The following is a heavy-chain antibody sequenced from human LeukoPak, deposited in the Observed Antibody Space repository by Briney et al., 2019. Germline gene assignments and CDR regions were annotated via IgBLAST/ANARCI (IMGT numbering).Heavy chain of an antibody. CDR3: ARVTSSGTTAWYFDY. CDR1: GYTFTVYY. D-gene: IGHD1-7*01. V-gene: IGHV1-2*02. CDR2: INPNSGGT. Sequence: GGSVKVSCKASGYTFTVYYMDRVRQAPGQGLEWMGWINPNSGGTNYAQKLQGRVTMTSDTSISTAYMELSRLRSDDTAVYYCARVTSSGTTAWYFDYWGQGTLVTVSS. J-gene: IGHJ4*02.